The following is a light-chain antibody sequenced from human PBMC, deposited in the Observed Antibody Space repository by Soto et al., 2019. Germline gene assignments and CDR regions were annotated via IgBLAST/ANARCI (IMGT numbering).Light chain of an antibody. CDR1: QSISTE. V-gene: IGKV3-15*01. J-gene: IGKJ2*01. CDR3: HQVQTWPSP. Sequence: EIVMTQSPATLSVSPGERATLSCRASQSISTELAWYQQKPGQPPRLLIYFASTRATGVPARFTGSGSGSDSPLTTSGLQSEDFAVNYSHQVQTWPSPLGQGTRRKI. CDR2: FAS.